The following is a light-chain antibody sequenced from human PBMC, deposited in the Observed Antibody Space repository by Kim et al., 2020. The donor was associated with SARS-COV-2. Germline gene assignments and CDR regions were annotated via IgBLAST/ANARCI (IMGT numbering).Light chain of an antibody. J-gene: IGKJ1*01. CDR3: MQALQTPLT. CDR2: LGS. CDR1: QSLLDSTGYDY. Sequence: PPSRSGRSSQSLLDSTGYDYLDLYLQKPGQSPQLLIYLGSNRASGVPDRFSGSGSRTDFTLKISKVEAEDVGVYYCMQALQTPLTFGQGTKVDIK. V-gene: IGKV2-28*01.